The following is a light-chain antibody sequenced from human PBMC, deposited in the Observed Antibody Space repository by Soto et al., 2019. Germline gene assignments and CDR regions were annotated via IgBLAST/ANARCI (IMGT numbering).Light chain of an antibody. CDR1: SSNIGAGFD. CDR3: QSYDTSLSGGSV. CDR2: GNN. J-gene: IGLJ1*01. V-gene: IGLV1-40*01. Sequence: QSVLTQSPSVSGAPGQRVSISCTGTSSNIGAGFDVHWYQQLPATAPKLLIYGNNNRPSGVPDRFSGSKSGTPASLAITGLQAEDEADYYCQSYDTSLSGGSVFGTGTKLTVL.